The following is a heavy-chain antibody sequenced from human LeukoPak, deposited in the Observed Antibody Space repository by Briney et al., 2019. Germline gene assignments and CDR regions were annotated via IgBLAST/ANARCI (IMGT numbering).Heavy chain of an antibody. J-gene: IGHJ6*02. CDR3: ARDLSVVVPTAIPFYYYGMDV. V-gene: IGHV1-69*04. D-gene: IGHD2-2*01. CDR1: GGTFSSYA. Sequence: SVKVSCKASGGTFSSYAISWVRQAPGQGLEWMGRIIPILGIANYAQKFQGRVTITADKSTSTAYMELSSLRSEDTAVYYCARDLSVVVPTAIPFYYYGMDVWSQGTTVTVSS. CDR2: IIPILGIA.